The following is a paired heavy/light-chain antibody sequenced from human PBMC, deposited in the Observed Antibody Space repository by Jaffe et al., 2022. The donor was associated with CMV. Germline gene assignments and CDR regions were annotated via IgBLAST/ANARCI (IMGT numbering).Light chain of an antibody. Sequence: DIQMTQSPSSVSASVGDRVTITCRASQGISSWLAWYQQKPGKAPKLLIYAASSLQSGVPSRFSGSGSGTDFTLTISSLQPEDFATYYCQQANSSPLTFGGGTKVEIK. CDR2: AAS. CDR1: QGISSW. CDR3: QQANSSPLT. J-gene: IGKJ4*01. V-gene: IGKV1-12*01.
Heavy chain of an antibody. Sequence: QVQLVQSGAEVKKPGSSVKVSCKASGGTFSSYAISWVRQAPGQGLEWMGGIIPIFGTANYAQKFQGRVTITADESTSTAYMELSSLRSEDTAVYYCARVILDSSSLGKDYGMDVWGQGTTVTVSS. CDR3: ARVILDSSSLGKDYGMDV. CDR2: IIPIFGTA. D-gene: IGHD6-13*01. CDR1: GGTFSSYA. J-gene: IGHJ6*02. V-gene: IGHV1-69*01.